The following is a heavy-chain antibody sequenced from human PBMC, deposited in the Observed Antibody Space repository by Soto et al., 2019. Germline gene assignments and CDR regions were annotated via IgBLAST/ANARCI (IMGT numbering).Heavy chain of an antibody. Sequence: ASVKVSCKASGYTFTSYDINWLRQATGQGLEWMGWMNPHNGNTGYAQKFQGRVTITADKSTSTAYMELSSLRSEDTAVYYCATLLLAYCGGDCPMADYWGQGTLVTVSS. CDR1: GYTFTSYD. V-gene: IGHV1-8*01. D-gene: IGHD2-21*02. J-gene: IGHJ4*02. CDR2: MNPHNGNT. CDR3: ATLLLAYCGGDCPMADY.